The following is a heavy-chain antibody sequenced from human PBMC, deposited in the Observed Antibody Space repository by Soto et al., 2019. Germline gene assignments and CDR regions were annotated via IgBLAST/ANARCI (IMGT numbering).Heavy chain of an antibody. D-gene: IGHD6-13*01. CDR2: IFSNDEK. V-gene: IGHV2-26*01. Sequence: QVTLKESGPVLVKPTETLTLTCTVSGFSLSNARMGVSWIRQPPGKALEWLAHIFSNDEKSYSTSLKSRLTISKDTSKSQVVLTMTNMDPVDTATYYRARIDGYSYGMDVWGQGTTVTVSS. CDR3: ARIDGYSYGMDV. CDR1: GFSLSNARMG. J-gene: IGHJ6*02.